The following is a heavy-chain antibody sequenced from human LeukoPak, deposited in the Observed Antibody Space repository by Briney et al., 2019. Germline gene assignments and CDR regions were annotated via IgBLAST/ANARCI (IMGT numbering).Heavy chain of an antibody. Sequence: GGSLRLSCAASGFSFSKYWMTWVRQAPGKGLEWAANIKQDGSQKSYADSVEGRFTISRDNTKNSGYLQMSSLRAEDTAVYYCARDSDIGIASADMWYDGYDMWGQGTMVTVSS. D-gene: IGHD2-2*01. CDR3: ARDSDIGIASADMWYDGYDM. J-gene: IGHJ3*02. CDR1: GFSFSKYW. CDR2: IKQDGSQK. V-gene: IGHV3-7*01.